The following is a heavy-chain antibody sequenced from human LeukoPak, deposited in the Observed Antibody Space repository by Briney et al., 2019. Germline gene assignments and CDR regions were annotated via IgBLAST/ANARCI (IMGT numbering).Heavy chain of an antibody. CDR1: GFTFSSHA. CDR2: ISWNSGSI. V-gene: IGHV3-9*01. D-gene: IGHD1-26*01. Sequence: GETLRLSCAAPGFTFSSHAMSWVRQAPGKGLEWVSGISWNSGSIGYADSVKGRFTISRDNAKNSLYLQMNSLRAEDTALYYCAKDMKWELPDAFDIWGQGTMVTVSS. CDR3: AKDMKWELPDAFDI. J-gene: IGHJ3*02.